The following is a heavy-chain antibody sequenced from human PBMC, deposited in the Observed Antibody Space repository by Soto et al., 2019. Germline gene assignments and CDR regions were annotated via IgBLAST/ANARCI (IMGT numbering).Heavy chain of an antibody. Sequence: KSSETLSLTCTVSGGSISGYYWSWIRQPPGKGLEWIGHIYSSGGTSYNPSLKSRVTISVDTYKNQFSLKLSSVTAADTAVYYCAREAPADPDYYYYGLDVWGKG. CDR3: AREAPADPDYYYYGLDV. CDR2: IYSSGGT. CDR1: GGSISGYY. V-gene: IGHV4-59*01. J-gene: IGHJ6*04.